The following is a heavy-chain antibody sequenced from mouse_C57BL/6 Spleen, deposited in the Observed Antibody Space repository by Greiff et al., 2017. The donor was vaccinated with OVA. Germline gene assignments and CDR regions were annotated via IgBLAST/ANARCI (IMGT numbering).Heavy chain of an antibody. CDR1: GYSFTGYF. CDR2: INPYNGDT. V-gene: IGHV1-20*01. Sequence: EVQLQESGPELVKPGDSVKISCKASGYSFTGYFMNWVMQSHGKSLEWIGRINPYNGDTFYNQKFKGKATLTVDKSSSTAHMELRSLTSEDSAVYYCARDGSRYFDVWGTGTTVTVSS. CDR3: ARDGSRYFDV. D-gene: IGHD1-1*01. J-gene: IGHJ1*03.